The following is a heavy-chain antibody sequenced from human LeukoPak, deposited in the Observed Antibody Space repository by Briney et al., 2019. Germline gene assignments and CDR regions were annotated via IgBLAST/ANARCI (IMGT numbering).Heavy chain of an antibody. CDR1: GYTFTSYY. CDR2: INPSAGST. J-gene: IGHJ6*02. V-gene: IGHV1-46*01. CDR3: ATRGDGRGSYKYYYHGMDV. Sequence: ASVKVPCKASGYTFTSYYMHWVRQAPGQGLEWMGIINPSAGSTSYAQKFQGRVTMTRDTSTSTVYMELSSLRSEDTAVYYCATRGDGRGSYKYYYHGMDVWGQGTTVTVSS. D-gene: IGHD1-26*01.